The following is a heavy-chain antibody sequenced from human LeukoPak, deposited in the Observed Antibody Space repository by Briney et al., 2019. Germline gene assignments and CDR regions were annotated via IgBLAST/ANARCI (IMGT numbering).Heavy chain of an antibody. CDR1: GYTFTSYG. CDR2: ISANNGNT. V-gene: IGHV1-18*01. CDR3: ARDKDPMIPLQCFAD. J-gene: IGHJ4*02. Sequence: ASVTVSCKASGYTFTSYGFSWVRQAPGQGLEWMGWISANNGNTIHAQKIQGRVTMTTDTSTSTAYMELRSLRSDATAVYYCARDKDPMIPLQCFADWGQGTLVIVSS. D-gene: IGHD3-16*01.